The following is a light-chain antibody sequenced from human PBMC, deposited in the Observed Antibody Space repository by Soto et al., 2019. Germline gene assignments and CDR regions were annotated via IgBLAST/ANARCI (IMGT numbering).Light chain of an antibody. J-gene: IGKJ1*01. V-gene: IGKV3-15*01. CDR3: QQYNNWPLT. Sequence: EIVLTQSPGTLSLSPGERATLSCRASQSVFSSYVAWYQQKPGQAPRLLIYGASTRATGIPARFSGSGSGTEFTLTISSLQSEDFAVYYCQQYNNWPLTFGQGTKVDIK. CDR2: GAS. CDR1: QSVFSSY.